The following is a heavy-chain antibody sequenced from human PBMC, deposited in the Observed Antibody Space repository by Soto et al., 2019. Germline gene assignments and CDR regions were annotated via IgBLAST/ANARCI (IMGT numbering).Heavy chain of an antibody. J-gene: IGHJ4*02. CDR3: ASLIAAAGI. Sequence: SEPLSLTCAVCGGCICRSKWWSGVRQPPGKGLEWIGEIYHSGSTNYNPSLKSRVTISVDKSKNQFSLKLSSVTAADTAVYYCASLIAAAGIWSQGTLVTVSS. CDR1: GGCICRSKW. D-gene: IGHD6-13*01. V-gene: IGHV4-4*02. CDR2: IYHSGST.